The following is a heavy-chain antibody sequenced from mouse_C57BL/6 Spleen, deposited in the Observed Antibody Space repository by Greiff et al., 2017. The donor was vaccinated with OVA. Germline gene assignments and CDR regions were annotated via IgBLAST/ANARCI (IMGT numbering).Heavy chain of an antibody. CDR2: ISYDGSN. J-gene: IGHJ4*01. D-gene: IGHD2-13*01. CDR3: ARDRDLLMDY. Sequence: EVHLVESGPGLVKPSQSLSLTCSVTGYSITSGYYWNWIRQFPGNKLEWMGYISYDGSNNYNPSLKNRISITRDTSKNQFFLKLNSVTTEDTATYYCARDRDLLMDYWGQGTSVTVSS. V-gene: IGHV3-6*01. CDR1: GYSITSGYY.